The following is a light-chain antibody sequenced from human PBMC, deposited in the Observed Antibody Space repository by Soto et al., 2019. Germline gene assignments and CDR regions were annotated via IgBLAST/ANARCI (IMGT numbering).Light chain of an antibody. CDR2: DVT. J-gene: IGLJ1*01. CDR1: SSDVGGYNY. Sequence: QSALTQPRSVSGSPGQSVTISCTGTSSDVGGYNYVSWYQQHPGKAPKLMIYDVTERPSGVPDRFSGSKSGNTASLTISGLQAEDEADYYCCSYAGSYTVYVFGTGTKVTVL. V-gene: IGLV2-11*01. CDR3: CSYAGSYTVYV.